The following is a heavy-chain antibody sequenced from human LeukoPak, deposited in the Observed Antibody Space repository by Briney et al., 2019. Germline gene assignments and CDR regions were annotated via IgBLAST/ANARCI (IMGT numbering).Heavy chain of an antibody. CDR1: GFTFSSYS. CDR3: ARDGTDLRFVCGGSSTSCMSCDY. V-gene: IGHV3-21*01. D-gene: IGHD2-2*01. Sequence: GGSLRLSCAASGFTFSSYSMSWVRQAPGKGLEWVSSISSSSSYIYYADSVKGRFTISRDNAKNSLYLQMNSLRAEDTAVYYCARDGTDLRFVCGGSSTSCMSCDYWGQGTLVTVSS. J-gene: IGHJ4*02. CDR2: ISSSSSYI.